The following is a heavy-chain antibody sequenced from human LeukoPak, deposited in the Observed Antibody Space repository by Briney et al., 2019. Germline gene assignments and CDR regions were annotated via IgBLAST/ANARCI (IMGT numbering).Heavy chain of an antibody. CDR2: IIPILGIA. V-gene: IGHV1-69*04. CDR3: ASNAMNDILTGYYGGGDYYYGMDV. CDR1: GGTFSSYA. Sequence: SVKVSCKASGGTFSSYAISWVRQAPGQGLEWMGRIIPILGIANYAQKFQGRVAITADKSTSTAYMELSSLRSEDTAVYYCASNAMNDILTGYYGGGDYYYGMDVWGQGTTVTVSS. D-gene: IGHD3-9*01. J-gene: IGHJ6*02.